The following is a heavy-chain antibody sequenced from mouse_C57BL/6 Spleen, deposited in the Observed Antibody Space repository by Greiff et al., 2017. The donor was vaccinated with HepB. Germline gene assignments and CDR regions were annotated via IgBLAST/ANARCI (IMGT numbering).Heavy chain of an antibody. CDR2: IDPSDSYT. V-gene: IGHV1-59*01. CDR3: ARKGVRDWYFDV. CDR1: GYTFTSYW. Sequence: QVQLKQPGAELVRPGTSVKLSCKASGYTFTSYWMHWVKQRPGQGLEWIGVIDPSDSYTNYNQKFKGKATLTVDTSSSTAYMQLSSLTSEDSAVYYCARKGVRDWYFDVWGTGTTVTVSS. J-gene: IGHJ1*03.